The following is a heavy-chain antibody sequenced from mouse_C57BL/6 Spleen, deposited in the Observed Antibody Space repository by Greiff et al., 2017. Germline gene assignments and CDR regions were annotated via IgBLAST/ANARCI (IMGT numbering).Heavy chain of an antibody. CDR1: GYAFSGYW. J-gene: IGHJ4*01. CDR2: IYPGDGDT. CDR3: AEGITTVVDYYAMDY. Sequence: QVQLKQSGAELVKPGASVKISCKASGYAFSGYWMNWVKQRPGKGLEWIGQIYPGDGDTNYNGKFKGKATLTADKSSSTAYMQLSSLTSEDSAVYFCAEGITTVVDYYAMDYWGQGTSVTVSS. D-gene: IGHD1-1*01. V-gene: IGHV1-80*01.